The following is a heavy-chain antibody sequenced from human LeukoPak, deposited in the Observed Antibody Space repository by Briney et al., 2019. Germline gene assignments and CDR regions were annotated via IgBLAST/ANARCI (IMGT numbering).Heavy chain of an antibody. CDR3: AKGPMIVVVSYSDY. CDR2: ISGSGGST. Sequence: GGSLRLSCEASGFTFSSYAMSWVRQAPGKGLEWVSAISGSGGSTYYADSVKGRFTISRDNSKNTLYLQMNSLRAEDTAVYYCAKGPMIVVVSYSDYWGQGTLVTVSS. J-gene: IGHJ4*02. D-gene: IGHD3-22*01. V-gene: IGHV3-23*01. CDR1: GFTFSSYA.